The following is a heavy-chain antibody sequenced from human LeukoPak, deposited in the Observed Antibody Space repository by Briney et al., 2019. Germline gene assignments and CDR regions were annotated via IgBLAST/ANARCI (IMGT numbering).Heavy chain of an antibody. Sequence: VGSLRLSCAASGFTLSSSWMSWVRQAPGKGLEWVANINRAGSEKHYVDSVKGRFTISRDNAKNSAYLQMDSLRPQDTAGYPFARDLAGPPQEAFYIWGQGKMVTVSS. CDR2: INRAGSEK. CDR1: GFTLSSSW. J-gene: IGHJ3*02. V-gene: IGHV3-7*01. CDR3: ARDLAGPPQEAFYI.